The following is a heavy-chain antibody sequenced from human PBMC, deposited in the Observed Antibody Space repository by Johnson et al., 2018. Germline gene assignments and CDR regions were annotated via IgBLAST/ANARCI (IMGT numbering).Heavy chain of an antibody. CDR3: AREISDGDYASGLDV. CDR2: IWYDGTKK. D-gene: IGHD4-17*01. CDR1: GFTFSHYG. J-gene: IGHJ6*02. V-gene: IGHV3-33*01. Sequence: QVQLVQSGGGVVQPGRSLRLSCAASGFTFSHYGMHWVRQARGKGLEWVAVIWYDGTKKYYADSVKGRFTISRDNSKNTMFLQMNSLRAEDTAVYFCAREISDGDYASGLDVLGQGTTVTVFS.